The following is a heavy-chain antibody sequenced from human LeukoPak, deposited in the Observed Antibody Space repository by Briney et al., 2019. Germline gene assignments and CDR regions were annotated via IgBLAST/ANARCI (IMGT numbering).Heavy chain of an antibody. CDR2: ISGSGGST. J-gene: IGHJ4*02. CDR3: ASTRGQYCSSTSCSPDY. Sequence: GGSLRLSCAASGFTFSSYAMSWVRQAPGKGLEWVSAISGSGGSTYYADSVKGRFTISRDNSKNTLYLQMNSLRAEDTAVYYCASTRGQYCSSTSCSPDYWGQGTLVTVSS. D-gene: IGHD2-2*01. CDR1: GFTFSSYA. V-gene: IGHV3-23*01.